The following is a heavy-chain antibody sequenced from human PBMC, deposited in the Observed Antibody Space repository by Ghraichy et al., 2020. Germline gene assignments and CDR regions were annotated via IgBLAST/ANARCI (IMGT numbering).Heavy chain of an antibody. CDR2: IYYSGST. J-gene: IGHJ6*02. Sequence: SETLSLTCSVSGGSISSYYWNWIRQPPGKGLEWIGYIYYSGSTNYNPSLKSRVTISVDTSKNQFSLKLTSVTAADTAVYYCAREYSSPQEVFGMDVWGQGTTVTVSS. D-gene: IGHD6-19*01. CDR3: AREYSSPQEVFGMDV. CDR1: GGSISSYY. V-gene: IGHV4-59*01.